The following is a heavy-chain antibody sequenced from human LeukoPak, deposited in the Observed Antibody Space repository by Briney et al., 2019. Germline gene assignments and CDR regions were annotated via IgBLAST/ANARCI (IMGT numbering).Heavy chain of an antibody. Sequence: PGRSLRLSCTASGFTLSSHAMHWVRQAPGKGLEWVATINQDVSQIKYVDSVKGRFTISRDNAQNSLYLQMNSLRDEDTAVYYCAKLGYNSWDFDYWGQGTVVTVSS. CDR3: AKLGYNSWDFDY. CDR1: GFTLSSHA. V-gene: IGHV3-7*01. CDR2: INQDVSQI. J-gene: IGHJ4*02. D-gene: IGHD6-13*01.